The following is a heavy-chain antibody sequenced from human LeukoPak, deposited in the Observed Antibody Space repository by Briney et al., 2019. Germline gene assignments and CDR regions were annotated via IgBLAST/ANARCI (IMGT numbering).Heavy chain of an antibody. CDR1: GFSFSNYA. CDR2: ISFDGSDK. Sequence: GGSLRLSCVASGFSFSNYAMHWVRQAPGMGLQWVAVISFDGSDKYYRDSVKGRFTISRDNSRNTVYLQIDSVRIEDTALYYCAKDSGYCSSTSCFDDAFDIWGQGTMVTVSS. CDR3: AKDSGYCSSTSCFDDAFDI. J-gene: IGHJ3*02. V-gene: IGHV3-30*04. D-gene: IGHD2-2*01.